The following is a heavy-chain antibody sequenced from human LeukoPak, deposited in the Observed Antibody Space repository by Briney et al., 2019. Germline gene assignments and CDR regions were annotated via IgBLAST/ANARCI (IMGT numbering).Heavy chain of an antibody. Sequence: GGSLTLSCAASGFTFSNYSINRVRPAPVQGLEWVSYISSSSSTIYYADSAKGRFTISRDNAKDSLYLQMNSLRAEDTAVYYCASSGSYVGFDPWGQGTLVTVSS. D-gene: IGHD1-26*01. CDR1: GFTFSNYS. J-gene: IGHJ5*02. V-gene: IGHV3-48*04. CDR3: ASSGSYVGFDP. CDR2: ISSSSSTI.